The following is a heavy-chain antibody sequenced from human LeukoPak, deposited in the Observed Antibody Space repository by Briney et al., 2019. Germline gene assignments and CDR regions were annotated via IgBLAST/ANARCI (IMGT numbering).Heavy chain of an antibody. Sequence: AGESLKISCKGSGYSFTGYWIGWVRQMPGKGLEWMGIIYPGDSDTRYNPAFQGQVTISADKSTKTAYLHWNSLKASDTAMYYCASTSSSWFLGIYWGQGTLVTVSS. CDR3: ASTSSSWFLGIY. V-gene: IGHV5-51*01. CDR2: IYPGDSDT. D-gene: IGHD6-13*01. CDR1: GYSFTGYW. J-gene: IGHJ4*02.